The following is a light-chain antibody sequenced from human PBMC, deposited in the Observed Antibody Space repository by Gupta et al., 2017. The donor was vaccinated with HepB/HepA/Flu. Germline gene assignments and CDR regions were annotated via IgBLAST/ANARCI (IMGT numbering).Light chain of an antibody. Sequence: DIVMTQSPDSLAVSLGERATINCKSSQSILYSSNNKNYLAWYQQKPGQPPKLLIYWASTRESGVPDRFSGRGSGPDFTLTISSLQAEDVAIYYCQQEDSIPWTFGQGTKVEIK. CDR1: QSILYSSNNKNY. CDR3: QQEDSIPWT. CDR2: WAS. V-gene: IGKV4-1*01. J-gene: IGKJ1*01.